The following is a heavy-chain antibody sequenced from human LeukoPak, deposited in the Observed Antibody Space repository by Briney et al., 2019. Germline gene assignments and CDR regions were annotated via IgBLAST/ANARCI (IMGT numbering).Heavy chain of an antibody. CDR1: VYTFTGYY. J-gene: IGHJ4*02. CDR2: INPNSGGT. CDR3: ATSGSYGYPYYFDY. Sequence: ASVKVSCKASVYTFTGYYMHWVRQAPGQGLEWMGWINPNSGGTNYAQKFQGRVTMTRDTSISTAYMELSRLRSEDTAVYYCATSGSYGYPYYFDYWGQGTLVTVSS. D-gene: IGHD5-18*01. V-gene: IGHV1-2*02.